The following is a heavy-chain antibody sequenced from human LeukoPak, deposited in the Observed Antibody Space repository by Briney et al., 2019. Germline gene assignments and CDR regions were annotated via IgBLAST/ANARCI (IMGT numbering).Heavy chain of an antibody. D-gene: IGHD2-21*01. Sequence: SETLSLTCAVYGGSFSGYYWSWIRQPPGKGLEWIGEINHSGSTNYNPSLKSRVTISVDTSKNQFSLKLSSVTAADTAVYYCARNMVVNSLDNWGQGTLVTVSS. J-gene: IGHJ4*02. CDR1: GGSFSGYY. V-gene: IGHV4-34*01. CDR3: ARNMVVNSLDN. CDR2: INHSGST.